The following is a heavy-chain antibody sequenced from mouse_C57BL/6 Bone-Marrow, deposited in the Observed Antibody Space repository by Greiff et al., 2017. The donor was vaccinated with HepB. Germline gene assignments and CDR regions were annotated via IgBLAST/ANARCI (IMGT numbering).Heavy chain of an antibody. V-gene: IGHV7-1*01. D-gene: IGHD2-1*01. Sequence: EVNVVDSGGGLVQSGRSLRLSCATSGFTFSDFYMEWVRQSPGKGLEWIAASRNKANDYTTEYSASVKGRFIVSRDTSQSILYLQMNALRAEDTAIYYCARGKYYGNYGGGAMDYWGQGTSVTVSS. CDR2: SRNKANDYTT. CDR1: GFTFSDFY. CDR3: ARGKYYGNYGGGAMDY. J-gene: IGHJ4*01.